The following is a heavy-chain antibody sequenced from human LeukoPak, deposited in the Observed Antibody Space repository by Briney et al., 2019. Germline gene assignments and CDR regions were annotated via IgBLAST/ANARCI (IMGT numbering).Heavy chain of an antibody. Sequence: RGSLRLSCAASGFTFSSYGMHWVRQAPGKGLEWVAVISYDGSNKYYADSVKGRFTISRDNSKNTLYPQMSRLRAEDTAVYYCAKVIGYDILTGYYGFDYWGQGTLVTVSS. CDR3: AKVIGYDILTGYYGFDY. CDR1: GFTFSSYG. CDR2: ISYDGSNK. J-gene: IGHJ4*02. V-gene: IGHV3-30*18. D-gene: IGHD3-9*01.